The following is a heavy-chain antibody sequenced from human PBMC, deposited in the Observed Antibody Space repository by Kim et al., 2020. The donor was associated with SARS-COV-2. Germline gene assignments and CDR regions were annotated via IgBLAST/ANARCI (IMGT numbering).Heavy chain of an antibody. CDR3: ASALGH. CDR2: YTSGRT. D-gene: IGHD3-16*02. V-gene: IGHV4-4*07. J-gene: IGHJ4*02. Sequence: YTSGRTKYDPSLQSRVTMSVDMSKSQFSMKLSSVTAADTDVYYCASALGHWGQGTLVTVSS.